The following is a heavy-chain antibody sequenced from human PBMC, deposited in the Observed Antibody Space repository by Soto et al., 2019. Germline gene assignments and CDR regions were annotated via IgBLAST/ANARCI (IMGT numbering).Heavy chain of an antibody. Sequence: ASVKVSCKASGYTFTGYYMHWVRQAPGQGLEWMGWINPNSGGTNYAQKFQGRVTMTRDTSISTAYMELSRLRSDDTAVYYCARDRDLQLWLGEGMDVWGRGNTITVSS. D-gene: IGHD5-18*01. CDR1: GYTFTGYY. J-gene: IGHJ6*02. V-gene: IGHV1-2*02. CDR3: ARDRDLQLWLGEGMDV. CDR2: INPNSGGT.